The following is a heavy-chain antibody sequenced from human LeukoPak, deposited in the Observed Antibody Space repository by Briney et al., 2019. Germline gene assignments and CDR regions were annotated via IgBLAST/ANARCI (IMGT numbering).Heavy chain of an antibody. CDR1: GYTFTGYY. D-gene: IGHD6-13*01. CDR3: ARAFSSSGYGPGDC. V-gene: IGHV1-2*02. CDR2: INPNSGGT. Sequence: ASVKVSCKASGYTFTGYYIHWVRQAPGQGLEWMGWINPNSGGTNYAQNFQGRVTMTRDTSISTAYMELSRLRSDDTAVYYCARAFSSSGYGPGDCWGQGTLVTVSS. J-gene: IGHJ4*02.